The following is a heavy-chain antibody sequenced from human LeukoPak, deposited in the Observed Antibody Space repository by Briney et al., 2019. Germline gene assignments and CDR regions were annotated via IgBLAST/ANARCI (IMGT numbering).Heavy chain of an antibody. V-gene: IGHV4-59*01. CDR3: ARELKVGNTGYYLDY. J-gene: IGHJ4*02. CDR1: GDSISKYY. D-gene: IGHD2/OR15-2a*01. Sequence: SETLSLTCTVSGDSISKYYWSWIRQPPGKGLEWIGYIYYRGSTNYNPSLKSRVTMSVDTSKNQFSLKLTSVTAADTALYYCARELKVGNTGYYLDYWGQGTLVTVSP. CDR2: IYYRGST.